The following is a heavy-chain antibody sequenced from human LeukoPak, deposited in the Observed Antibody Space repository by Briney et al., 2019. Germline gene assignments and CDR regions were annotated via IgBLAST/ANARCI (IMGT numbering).Heavy chain of an antibody. CDR2: IYSGGST. D-gene: IGHD2-21*02. V-gene: IGHV3-53*01. J-gene: IGHJ4*02. CDR3: TRVSTLAYCGGDCYSDY. CDR1: GFTVSSNY. Sequence: PGGSLRLSCAASGFTVSSNYMSWVRQAPEKGLEWVSVIYSGGSTYYADSVKGRFAISRDNSKNTLYLQMNSLRVEDTAVYYCTRVSTLAYCGGDCYSDYWGQGTLVTVSS.